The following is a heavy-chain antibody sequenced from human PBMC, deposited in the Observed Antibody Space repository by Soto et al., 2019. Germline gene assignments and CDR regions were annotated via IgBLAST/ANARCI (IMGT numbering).Heavy chain of an antibody. J-gene: IGHJ4*02. V-gene: IGHV3-23*01. CDR2: VSSGGST. Sequence: GGSLRLSCAASGFTFTNYAMGWVRQAPGKGLEWVSVVSSGGSTYYADSVTGRFTVSRDNSKNTLSLQMNSLRAEDTAVYYCAKRRGAGGHFDYWGQGALVTVPQ. CDR3: AKRRGAGGHFDY. D-gene: IGHD2-15*01. CDR1: GFTFTNYA.